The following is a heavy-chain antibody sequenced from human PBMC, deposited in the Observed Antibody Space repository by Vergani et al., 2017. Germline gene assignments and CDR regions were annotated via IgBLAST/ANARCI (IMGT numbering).Heavy chain of an antibody. Sequence: QLQLQESVPGLVKPSETLSLTCTVSGGSISSSSYYWGWIRQPPGKGLEWVGSIYYSGSTYYNPSLKSRVTISVDTSKNQFSLKLSSVTAADTAVYYCARDTVAAAGLFDYWGQGTLVTVSS. V-gene: IGHV4-39*07. CDR2: IYYSGST. CDR1: GGSISSSSYY. J-gene: IGHJ4*02. CDR3: ARDTVAAAGLFDY. D-gene: IGHD6-13*01.